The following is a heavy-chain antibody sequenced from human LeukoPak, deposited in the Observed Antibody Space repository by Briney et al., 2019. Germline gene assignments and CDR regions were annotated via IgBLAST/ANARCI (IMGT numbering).Heavy chain of an antibody. D-gene: IGHD2-15*01. Sequence: GGSLRLSCAASGLAFSAYKMHWVRQAPRKGLVWVSRISTDGYTTDYADFVQGRFTASRDNAKNTWSLEMNSLRAEDTAVYYCVVGGSPGYWGQGTLVTVFS. J-gene: IGHJ4*02. CDR1: GLAFSAYK. CDR2: ISTDGYTT. V-gene: IGHV3-74*01. CDR3: VVGGSPGY.